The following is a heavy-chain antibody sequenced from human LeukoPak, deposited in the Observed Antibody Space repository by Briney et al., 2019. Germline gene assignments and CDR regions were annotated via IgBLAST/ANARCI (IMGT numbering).Heavy chain of an antibody. J-gene: IGHJ4*02. V-gene: IGHV3-23*01. CDR1: GFTFSSYA. CDR2: ISGSGGST. CDR3: AKAPTRSEGFDY. Sequence: PGGSLRLSCAASGFTFSSYAMSWVRQAPGKGLEWVSDISGSGGSTYYADSVKGRFTISRDNSKNTLYLQMNSLRAEDTAVYYCAKAPTRSEGFDYWGQGTLVTVSS.